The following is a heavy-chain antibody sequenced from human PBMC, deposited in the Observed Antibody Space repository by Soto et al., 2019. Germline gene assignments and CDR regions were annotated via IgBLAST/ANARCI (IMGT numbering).Heavy chain of an antibody. CDR3: AKTADCWFSACDI. CDR2: ISGSGGTT. CDR1: GFTFSSYA. J-gene: IGHJ3*02. V-gene: IGHV3-23*01. Sequence: EVQLLESGGGLVQPGGSLRLSCAASGFTFSSYAMSWVRQAPGKGLEWVSAISGSGGTTYYADSVKGRFTFSRDNSKNTLYLGMHSLRAEEKAVYDCAKTADCWFSACDICGQGTMVTVSS. D-gene: IGHD2-21*02.